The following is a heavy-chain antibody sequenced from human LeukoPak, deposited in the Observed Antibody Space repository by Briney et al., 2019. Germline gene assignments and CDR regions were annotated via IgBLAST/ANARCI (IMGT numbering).Heavy chain of an antibody. V-gene: IGHV4-30-2*01. CDR3: ARGPPRMYYYDSSGSVDAFDI. Sequence: PSETLSLTCTVSGGSISSGGYYWSWIRQPPGKGLEWIGYIYHSGSTYYNPSLKSRVTISVDRSKNQFSLKLSSVTAADTAVYYCARGPPRMYYYDSSGSVDAFDIWGQGTMVTVSS. D-gene: IGHD3-22*01. J-gene: IGHJ3*02. CDR1: GGSISSGGYY. CDR2: IYHSGST.